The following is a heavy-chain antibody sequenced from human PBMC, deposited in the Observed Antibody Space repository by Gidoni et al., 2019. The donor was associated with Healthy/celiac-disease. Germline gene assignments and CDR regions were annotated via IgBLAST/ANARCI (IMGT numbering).Heavy chain of an antibody. CDR1: GSTFSSYA. D-gene: IGHD6-19*01. J-gene: IGHJ5*02. CDR3: AKDTSREQWLVQYNWFDP. Sequence: QVQLVEPGGGVVQPGWSRRLSCAAAGSTFSSYAMHWVRQAPAKGLEWVAVISYDGSNKYYADSVKGRFTISRDNSKNTLYLQMNSLRAEDTAVYYCAKDTSREQWLVQYNWFDPWGQGTLVTVSS. V-gene: IGHV3-30*18. CDR2: ISYDGSNK.